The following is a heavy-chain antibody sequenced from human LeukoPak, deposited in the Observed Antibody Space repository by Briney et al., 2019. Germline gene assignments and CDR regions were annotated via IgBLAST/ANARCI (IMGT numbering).Heavy chain of an antibody. V-gene: IGHV1-8*01. CDR3: ARIRGSRVRGVKNNWFDP. CDR2: MNPNSGNT. J-gene: IGHJ5*02. CDR1: GYTFTSYD. D-gene: IGHD3-10*01. Sequence: ASVKVSCKASGYTFTSYDINWVRQATGQGLEWMGWMNPNSGNTGCAQKFQGRVTMTRNTSISTAYMELSSLRSEDTAVYYCARIRGSRVRGVKNNWFDPWGQGTLVTVSS.